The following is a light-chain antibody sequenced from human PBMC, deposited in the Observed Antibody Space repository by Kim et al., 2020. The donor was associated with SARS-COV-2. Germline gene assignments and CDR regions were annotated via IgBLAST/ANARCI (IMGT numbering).Light chain of an antibody. CDR3: GVWDSRLSDYF. V-gene: IGLV1-51*01. CDR2: DTN. J-gene: IGLJ1*01. Sequence: GQKVAMSCSGSSSNIGENFVSWYQHLPGTAPKLLIYDTNKRPSGIPDRFSGSKSGTTATLDITGLQTGDEADYYCGVWDSRLSDYFFGSGTKVTVL. CDR1: SSNIGENF.